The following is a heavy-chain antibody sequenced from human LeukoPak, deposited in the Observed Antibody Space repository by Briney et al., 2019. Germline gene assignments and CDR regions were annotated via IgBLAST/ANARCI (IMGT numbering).Heavy chain of an antibody. CDR2: VSYDGSNK. J-gene: IGHJ5*02. CDR3: ARSTTVTSRLDP. V-gene: IGHV3-30-3*01. D-gene: IGHD4-17*01. CDR1: GFTFSDYA. Sequence: GSLRLSCAASGFTFSDYAIHWVRQAPGKGLEWVAVVSYDGSNKYYADSVRGRFTISRDNSKNTVYLQMNSLRVEDTAIYYCARSTTVTSRLDPWGQGTLVTVSS.